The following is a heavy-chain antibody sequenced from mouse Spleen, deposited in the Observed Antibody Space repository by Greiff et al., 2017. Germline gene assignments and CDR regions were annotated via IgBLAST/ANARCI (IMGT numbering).Heavy chain of an antibody. Sequence: VQLQQPGTELVKPGASVKLSCKASGYTFTSYWMHWVKQRPGQGLEWIGDINPNNGGTIYNQKFKGKATLTVDKSSSTAYMELRSLTSEDTAVYYCARRGYGSSYFDYWGQGTTLTVSS. CDR1: GYTFTSYW. D-gene: IGHD1-1*01. V-gene: IGHV1-53*01. CDR2: INPNNGGT. CDR3: ARRGYGSSYFDY. J-gene: IGHJ2*01.